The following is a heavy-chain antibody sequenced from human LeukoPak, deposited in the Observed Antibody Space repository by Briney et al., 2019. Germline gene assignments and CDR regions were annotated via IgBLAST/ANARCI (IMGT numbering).Heavy chain of an antibody. Sequence: PGGSLRLSCAASGFAFSSYAMSWVRQAPGKGLEWVAVIWYDGSNKYYADSVKGRFTISRDNSKNTLYLQMNSLRAEDTAVYYCARAYSSGSLHPWGQGTLVTVSS. V-gene: IGHV3-33*08. CDR3: ARAYSSGSLHP. CDR1: GFAFSSYA. CDR2: IWYDGSNK. D-gene: IGHD6-19*01. J-gene: IGHJ5*02.